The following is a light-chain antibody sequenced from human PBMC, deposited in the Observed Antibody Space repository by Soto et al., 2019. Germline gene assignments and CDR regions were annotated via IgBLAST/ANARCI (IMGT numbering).Light chain of an antibody. CDR1: QSVSSSY. CDR2: GAS. Sequence: PGERVTLSCRASQSVSSSYLTWYQQKPGQAPRLLIYGASTRATSIPGRFSGSGSGTDFTLTISRLEPEDFAVYYCQQYGSSPLTFGGGTKVDIK. J-gene: IGKJ4*01. V-gene: IGKV3-20*01. CDR3: QQYGSSPLT.